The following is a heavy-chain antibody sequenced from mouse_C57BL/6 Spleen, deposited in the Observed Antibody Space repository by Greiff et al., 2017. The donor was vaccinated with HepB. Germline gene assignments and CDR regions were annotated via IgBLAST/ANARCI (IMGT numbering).Heavy chain of an antibody. Sequence: EVNVVESGGGLVQPGESLKLSCESTEYEFPSHDMSWVRQTPEKRLELVAAINSDGGSTYYPDTMERRIIITRDNTKKTLYLQMSSLRSEDTALYYCARQGTYGAMDYWGQGTSVTVSS. CDR3: ARQGTYGAMDY. CDR1: EYEFPSHD. D-gene: IGHD2-10*02. J-gene: IGHJ4*01. V-gene: IGHV5-2*01. CDR2: INSDGGST.